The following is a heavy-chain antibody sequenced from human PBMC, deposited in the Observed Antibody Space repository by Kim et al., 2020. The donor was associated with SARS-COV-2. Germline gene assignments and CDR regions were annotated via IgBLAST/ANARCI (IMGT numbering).Heavy chain of an antibody. V-gene: IGHV4-34*01. CDR2: INHSGST. J-gene: IGHJ6*02. CDR3: ARGELIVVVPAAIWGYYYYGMDV. Sequence: SETLSLTCAVYGGSFSGYYWSWIRQPPGKGLEWIGEINHSGSTNYNPSLKSRVTISVDTSKNQFSLKLSSVTAADTAVYYCARGELIVVVPAAIWGYYYYGMDVWGQGTTVTVSS. D-gene: IGHD2-2*02. CDR1: GGSFSGYY.